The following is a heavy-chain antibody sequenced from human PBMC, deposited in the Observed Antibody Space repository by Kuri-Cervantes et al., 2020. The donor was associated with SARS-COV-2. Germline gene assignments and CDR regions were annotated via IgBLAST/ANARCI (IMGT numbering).Heavy chain of an antibody. CDR3: VRDLLGGRPGPYFDY. CDR2: ISAGRPFI. Sequence: GGSLRLSCAASGFIFHTYTMNWVRQAPGRGLEWVSSISAGRPFIFYADSVKGRFTISRDNAKNSVDLQMNSLRAEDAAVYYCVRDLLGGRPGPYFDYWGQGSLVTVSS. V-gene: IGHV3-21*01. J-gene: IGHJ4*02. CDR1: GFIFHTYT. D-gene: IGHD3-16*01.